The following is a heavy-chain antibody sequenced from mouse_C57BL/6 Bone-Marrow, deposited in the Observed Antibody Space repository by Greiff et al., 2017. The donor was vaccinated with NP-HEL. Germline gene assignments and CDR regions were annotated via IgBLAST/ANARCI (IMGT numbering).Heavy chain of an antibody. CDR1: GFSLTSYG. D-gene: IGHD1-1*01. V-gene: IGHV2-6*01. CDR3: ASTPTVPPWFAY. CDR2: IWGVGST. J-gene: IGHJ3*01. Sequence: QVQLKESGPGLVAPSQSLSITCTVSGFSLTSYGVDWVRQSPGKGLEWLGVIWGVGSTNYNSALKSRLSISKDNSKSQVFLKMNSLQSDDTAMYYCASTPTVPPWFAYWGQGTLVTVSA.